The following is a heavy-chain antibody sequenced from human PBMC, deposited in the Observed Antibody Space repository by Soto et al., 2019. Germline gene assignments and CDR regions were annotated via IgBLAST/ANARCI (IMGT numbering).Heavy chain of an antibody. V-gene: IGHV3-9*01. J-gene: IGHJ1*01. Sequence: GGSLRLSCAASGFTFDDYAMHWVRQVPGKGLEWVSGINWNSGSIGYGDSVKGRFAISRDNAKNSLHPQMNSLSAEDTAFYYCVKDESINWYSGHFRHWGQGTLVTVSS. CDR2: INWNSGSI. CDR3: VKDESINWYSGHFRH. D-gene: IGHD6-13*01. CDR1: GFTFDDYA.